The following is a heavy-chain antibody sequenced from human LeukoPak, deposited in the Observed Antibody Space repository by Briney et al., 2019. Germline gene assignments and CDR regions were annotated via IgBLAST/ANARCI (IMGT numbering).Heavy chain of an antibody. D-gene: IGHD3-16*01. V-gene: IGHV3-64*01. CDR2: ISSNGGST. CDR1: GFTFSTYA. CDR3: AVTFGEDIRFGRFDI. Sequence: PGGSLRLSCAASGFTFSTYAMHWVRQAPGKGLEYVSAISSNGGSTYYVNSVKGRFTISRDNSKNTLFLQMGSLRAEDMAVYYCAVTFGEDIRFGRFDIWGQGTMVTVSS. J-gene: IGHJ3*02.